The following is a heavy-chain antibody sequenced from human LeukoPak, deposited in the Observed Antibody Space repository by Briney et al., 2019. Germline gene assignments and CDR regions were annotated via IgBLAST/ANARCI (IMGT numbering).Heavy chain of an antibody. CDR3: ASAVEMATTADY. CDR2: IIPIFGTA. CDR1: GGAFSSYA. V-gene: IGHV1-69*13. D-gene: IGHD5-24*01. Sequence: SVKVSCKASGGAFSSYAISWVRQAPGQGLEWMGGIIPIFGTANYAQKFQGRVTITADESTSTAYMELSSLRSEDTAVYYCASAVEMATTADYWGQGTLVTVSS. J-gene: IGHJ4*02.